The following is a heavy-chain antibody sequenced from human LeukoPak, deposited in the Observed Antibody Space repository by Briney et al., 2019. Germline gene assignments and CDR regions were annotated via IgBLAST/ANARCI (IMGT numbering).Heavy chain of an antibody. V-gene: IGHV1-2*02. Sequence: ASVRVSCTASGYTFTVYYMQWVRHAPGQGLEWMGWINPNGGGTNYAQKFQGRDTMTRDTSISTAYMELSRLRSDDTAVYYCARAGLPRYCSSTSCYYYYGMDVWGQGTTVTVSS. D-gene: IGHD2-2*01. CDR3: ARAGLPRYCSSTSCYYYYGMDV. CDR1: GYTFTVYY. J-gene: IGHJ6*02. CDR2: INPNGGGT.